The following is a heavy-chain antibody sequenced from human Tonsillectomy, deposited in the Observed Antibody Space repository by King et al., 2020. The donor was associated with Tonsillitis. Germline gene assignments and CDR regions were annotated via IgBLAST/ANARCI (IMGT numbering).Heavy chain of an antibody. CDR3: ARGQPYFDWLLSTLFDY. CDR1: GFTFSSYA. J-gene: IGHJ4*02. CDR2: ISSNGGST. V-gene: IGHV3-64*01. Sequence: VQLVESGGGLVQPGGSLRLSCAASGFTFSSYAMHWVRQVPGKGLEYVSAISSNGGSTYYANSVKGRFTISRDNSKNTLYLQMGSLRAEDMAVYYCARGQPYFDWLLSTLFDYWGQGTLVTVSS. D-gene: IGHD3-9*01.